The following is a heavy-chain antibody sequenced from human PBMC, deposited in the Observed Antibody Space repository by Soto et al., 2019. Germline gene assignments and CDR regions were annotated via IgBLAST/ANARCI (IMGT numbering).Heavy chain of an antibody. D-gene: IGHD3-22*01. CDR2: IYYSGST. Sequence: SETLSLTCTVSGGSISSSSYYWGWIRQPPGKVLEWIGSIYYSGSTYYNPSLKSRVTISVETSKNQFSLKLSSVTAADTAVYYCARRVQVVTRYFDYWGQGTLVTVSS. V-gene: IGHV4-39*01. CDR1: GGSISSSSYY. J-gene: IGHJ4*02. CDR3: ARRVQVVTRYFDY.